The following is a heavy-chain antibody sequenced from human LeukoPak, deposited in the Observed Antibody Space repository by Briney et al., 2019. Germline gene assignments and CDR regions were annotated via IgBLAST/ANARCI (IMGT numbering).Heavy chain of an antibody. J-gene: IGHJ5*02. CDR1: GFTVSSNY. CDR2: IYSGGST. CDR3: ARDLGPNWFDP. V-gene: IGHV3-53*01. Sequence: PGGSLRLSCAASGFTVSSNYMSWVRQAPGKGLEWVSVIYSGGSTYYADSVKGRFTISRDNSKNTLYLQMNSLRAEDTAVYYCARDLGPNWFDPWGQGTLVTVSS.